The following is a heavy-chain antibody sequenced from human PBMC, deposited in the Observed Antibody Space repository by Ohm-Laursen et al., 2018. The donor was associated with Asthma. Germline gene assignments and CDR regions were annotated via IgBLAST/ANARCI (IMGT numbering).Heavy chain of an antibody. V-gene: IGHV3-9*01. D-gene: IGHD1-26*01. CDR3: IKDLSGTYSFDY. CDR1: GFTFENYA. Sequence: SLRLSCTATGFTFENYAMHWVRQAPGKGLEWVSGISWKSGTIGYADSVKGRFTISRDNAKNSLYLQMSSLRAEDTAVYHCIKDLSGTYSFDYWGQGALVTVSS. CDR2: ISWKSGTI. J-gene: IGHJ4*02.